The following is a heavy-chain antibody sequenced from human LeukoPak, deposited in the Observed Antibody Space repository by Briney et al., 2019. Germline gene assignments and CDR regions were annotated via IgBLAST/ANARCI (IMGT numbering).Heavy chain of an antibody. CDR3: AKGDYGDSTSTFDY. V-gene: IGHV3-9*01. Sequence: PGGSLRLSCAASGFTFDDYAMHWVRQAPGKGLEWVSGISWNSGSIGYADSVKGRFTISRDNAKNSLYLQMNSLRAEDTALYYCAKGDYGDSTSTFDYWGQGTLVTVSS. CDR1: GFTFDDYA. D-gene: IGHD4-17*01. J-gene: IGHJ4*02. CDR2: ISWNSGSI.